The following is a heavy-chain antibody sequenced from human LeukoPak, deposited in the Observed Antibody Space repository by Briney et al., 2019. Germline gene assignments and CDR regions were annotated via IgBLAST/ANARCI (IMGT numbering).Heavy chain of an antibody. CDR1: GFTFSSYS. CDR2: ISSSSSYI. J-gene: IGHJ6*04. D-gene: IGHD3-10*02. V-gene: IGHV3-21*01. CDR3: AELGITLIGGV. Sequence: GGSLRLSCAASGFTFSSYSMNWVRQAPGKGLEWVSSISSSSSYIYYADSVKGRFTISRDNAKNSLYLQMNSLRAEDTAVYYCAELGITLIGGVWGKGTTATISS.